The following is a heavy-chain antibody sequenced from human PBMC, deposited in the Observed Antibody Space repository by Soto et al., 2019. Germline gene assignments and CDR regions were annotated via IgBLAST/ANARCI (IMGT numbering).Heavy chain of an antibody. Sequence: RLSCAASGFTFSSYGMHWVRQAPGKGLEWVAVISYDGSNKYYADSVKGRFTISRDNSKNTLYLQMNSLRAEDTAVYYCAKDIRFLEWFPSYYFDYWGQGTLVTVSS. V-gene: IGHV3-30*18. CDR1: GFTFSSYG. J-gene: IGHJ4*02. CDR3: AKDIRFLEWFPSYYFDY. CDR2: ISYDGSNK. D-gene: IGHD3-3*01.